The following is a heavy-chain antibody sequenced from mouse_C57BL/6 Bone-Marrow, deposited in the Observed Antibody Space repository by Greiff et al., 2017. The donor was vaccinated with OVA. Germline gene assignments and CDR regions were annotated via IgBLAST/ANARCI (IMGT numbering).Heavy chain of an antibody. CDR1: GYTFTSYG. CDR2: IYPRSGNT. V-gene: IGHV1-81*01. J-gene: IGHJ2*01. Sequence: QVQLQQSGAELARPGASVKLSCKASGYTFTSYGISWVKQSPGQGLEWIGEIYPRSGNTYYNEKFKGKATLTADKSSSTAYMELRSLTSEDSAVSFCARGIATVLAGDYWGQGTTLTVSS. D-gene: IGHD1-1*01. CDR3: ARGIATVLAGDY.